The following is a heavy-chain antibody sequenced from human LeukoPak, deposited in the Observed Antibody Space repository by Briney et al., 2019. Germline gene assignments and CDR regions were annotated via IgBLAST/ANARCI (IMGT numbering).Heavy chain of an antibody. V-gene: IGHV1-18*04. Sequence: ASVKVSCKASGYTFTSYGISWVRQAPGQGLEWMGWVSAYNGNTNYAQKLQGRVTMTTDTSTSTAYMELRSLRSDDTAVYYCARGGYYGSGSYHNWFDPWGQGTLVTVSS. CDR2: VSAYNGNT. CDR1: GYTFTSYG. D-gene: IGHD3-10*01. J-gene: IGHJ5*02. CDR3: ARGGYYGSGSYHNWFDP.